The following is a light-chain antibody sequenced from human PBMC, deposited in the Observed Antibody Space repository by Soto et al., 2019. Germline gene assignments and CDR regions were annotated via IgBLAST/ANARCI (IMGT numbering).Light chain of an antibody. CDR1: QSLSSY. V-gene: IGKV3-20*01. J-gene: IGKJ2*01. Sequence: EIVLTQSPGTLSLSPGERATLSCRASQSLSSYLAWYQQKPGQAPRLLIYGASSRATGIPDRFSGSGSGTDFTLNISRLEPEDFAVYYCRQYGSSPSYTFGQGTKLELK. CDR3: RQYGSSPSYT. CDR2: GAS.